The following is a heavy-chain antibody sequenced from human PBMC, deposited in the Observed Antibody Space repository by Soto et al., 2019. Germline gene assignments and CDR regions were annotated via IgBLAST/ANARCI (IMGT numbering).Heavy chain of an antibody. CDR1: GFTFSSYA. Sequence: GGSLRLSCSASGFTFSSYAMHWVRQAPGKGLEYVSAISSNGGSTYYADSVKGRFTISRDNSKNTRYLQMSSLRAEDTAVYYCVKGGERSSSSYQNCFDYWGQGTLVTVSS. CDR2: ISSNGGST. D-gene: IGHD6-6*01. V-gene: IGHV3-64D*09. J-gene: IGHJ4*02. CDR3: VKGGERSSSSYQNCFDY.